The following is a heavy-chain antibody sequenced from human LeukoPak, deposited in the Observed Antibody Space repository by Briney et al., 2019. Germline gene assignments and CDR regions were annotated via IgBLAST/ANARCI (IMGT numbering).Heavy chain of an antibody. V-gene: IGHV4-4*07. Sequence: PSETLSLTYTVSGGSISSYYWSWIRQPAGKGLEWIGRIYASGSTTYNPSLKSRVTMSVDTSKSQFSLNLMSVTAADTAVYYCTRDTGTTGEVKFDPWGQGTLVTVSS. CDR2: IYASGST. CDR3: TRDTGTTGEVKFDP. CDR1: GGSISSYY. J-gene: IGHJ5*02. D-gene: IGHD4-17*01.